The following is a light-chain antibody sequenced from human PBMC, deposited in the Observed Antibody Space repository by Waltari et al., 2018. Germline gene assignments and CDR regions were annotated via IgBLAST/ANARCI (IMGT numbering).Light chain of an antibody. CDR2: KAS. J-gene: IGKJ1*01. CDR1: QSISTW. Sequence: DIQMTQSPSTPSASVGDRVTITCRASQSISTWLAWYQQKPGKAPKLLIYKASNLASGVPSRFSGSGSGTEFTLNVSSLQPDDFATYYCQQYKSYSPWTFGQGTKVEI. V-gene: IGKV1-5*03. CDR3: QQYKSYSPWT.